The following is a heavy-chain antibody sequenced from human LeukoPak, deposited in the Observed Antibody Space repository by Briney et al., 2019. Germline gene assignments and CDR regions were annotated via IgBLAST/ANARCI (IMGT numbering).Heavy chain of an antibody. Sequence: PVGSLRLSCAASGFTFSSYSMNWVRQTPRKGLEWVSYISTDSLTIYYASSVEGRFTISRDNAKHSLYLQMNSLRAEDTAVYYCARTPSVSAGHWFDPWGQGTLVTVSS. D-gene: IGHD2-15*01. V-gene: IGHV3-48*04. CDR2: ISTDSLTI. CDR3: ARTPSVSAGHWFDP. J-gene: IGHJ5*02. CDR1: GFTFSSYS.